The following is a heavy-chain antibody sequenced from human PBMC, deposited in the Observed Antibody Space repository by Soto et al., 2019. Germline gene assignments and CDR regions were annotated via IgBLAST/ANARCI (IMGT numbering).Heavy chain of an antibody. V-gene: IGHV4-4*02. Sequence: QVQLQESGPGLVKPSGTLSLTCAVSGGSISSSNWWSWVRQPPGKGLEWIGEIYHSGSTNYNPSLKRRVTISVDKSKNQCSLKLSSVTAADTAVYYCARTKRIEQLVLFFLDYWGQGTLVTVSS. CDR2: IYHSGST. J-gene: IGHJ4*02. D-gene: IGHD6-13*01. CDR1: GGSISSSNW. CDR3: ARTKRIEQLVLFFLDY.